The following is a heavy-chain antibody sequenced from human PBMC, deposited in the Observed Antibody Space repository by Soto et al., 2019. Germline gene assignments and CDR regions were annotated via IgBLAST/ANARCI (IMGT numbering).Heavy chain of an antibody. CDR2: ISSSSSYI. CDR3: ARDHLGRVPSPSPV. J-gene: IGHJ4*02. V-gene: IGHV3-21*01. D-gene: IGHD1-1*01. CDR1: GFTFSSYS. Sequence: GGSLRLSCAASGFTFSSYSMNWVRQAPGKGLEWVSSISSSSSYIYYADSVKGRFTISRDNAKNSLYLQMNSLRAEDTAVYYCARDHLGRVPSPSPVWGQGTLVTVSS.